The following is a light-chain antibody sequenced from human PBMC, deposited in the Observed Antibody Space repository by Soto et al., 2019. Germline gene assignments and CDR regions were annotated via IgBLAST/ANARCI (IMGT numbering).Light chain of an antibody. Sequence: EVVMTQSPATLSVAPGERATVSCRASQSVRSKVAWYQQKPGQAPSLVIYGASNRATGIPDRFSGSGSGTEFTLTISSLQSEDFGVYYCQQYNDWFSITFGQGTRLEI. CDR3: QQYNDWFSIT. CDR2: GAS. J-gene: IGKJ5*01. V-gene: IGKV3D-15*01. CDR1: QSVRSK.